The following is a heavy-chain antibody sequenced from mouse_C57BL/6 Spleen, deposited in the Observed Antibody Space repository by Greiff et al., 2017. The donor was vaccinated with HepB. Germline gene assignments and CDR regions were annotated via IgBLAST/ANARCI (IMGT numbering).Heavy chain of an antibody. V-gene: IGHV1-69*01. CDR1: GYTFTSYW. CDR3: ARNYCSSYYYWYFDV. Sequence: QVQLQQPGAELVMPGASVKLSCKASGYTFTSYWMHWVKQRPGQGLEWIGEIDPSDSYTNYNQKFKGKSTLTVDKSSSTAYMQLSSLTSEDSAVYYCARNYCSSYYYWYFDVWGTGTTVTVSS. D-gene: IGHD1-1*01. CDR2: IDPSDSYT. J-gene: IGHJ1*03.